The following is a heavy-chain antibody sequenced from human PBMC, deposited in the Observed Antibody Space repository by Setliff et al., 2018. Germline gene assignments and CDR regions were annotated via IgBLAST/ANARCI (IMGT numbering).Heavy chain of an antibody. Sequence: ASVKVSCKASGYTFTSYAMNWVRQAPGQGLEWMGWINTNTGNPTYAQGFTGRFVFSLDTSVSTAYLQISSLKAEDTAVYYCASARPHFGVVIRSPSDYWGQGTLVTVS. CDR3: ASARPHFGVVIRSPSDY. CDR1: GYTFTSYA. CDR2: INTNTGNP. J-gene: IGHJ4*02. V-gene: IGHV7-4-1*02. D-gene: IGHD3-3*01.